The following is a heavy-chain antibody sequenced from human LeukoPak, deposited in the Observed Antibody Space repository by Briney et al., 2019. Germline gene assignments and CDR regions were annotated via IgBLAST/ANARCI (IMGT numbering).Heavy chain of an antibody. D-gene: IGHD3-3*01. CDR2: INPKSGGT. J-gene: IGHJ5*02. Sequence: ASVKVSCKASGYTFTDYYIHWMRQVPGHGLEWMGWINPKSGGTDFAPNLRDRVTLTSDTSITTAYMEITSLTTDDIAVYYCARDLASRMSGVAHPTPDEGDTWGQGTLVTVSS. CDR3: ARDLASRMSGVAHPTPDEGDT. V-gene: IGHV1-2*02. CDR1: GYTFTDYY.